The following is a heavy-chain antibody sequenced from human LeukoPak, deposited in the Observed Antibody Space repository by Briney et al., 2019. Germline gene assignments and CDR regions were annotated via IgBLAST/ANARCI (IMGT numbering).Heavy chain of an antibody. CDR3: ARGITIFGVVIFDY. V-gene: IGHV4-59*01. J-gene: IGHJ4*02. CDR1: GGSFSLYY. D-gene: IGHD3-3*01. CDR2: IYYSGST. Sequence: PSETLSLTCAVYGGSFSLYYWTWIRQSPGKGLEWIGYIYYSGSTNYNPSLKSRVTISVDTSKNQFSLKLSSVTAADTAVYYCARGITIFGVVIFDYWGQGTLVTVSS.